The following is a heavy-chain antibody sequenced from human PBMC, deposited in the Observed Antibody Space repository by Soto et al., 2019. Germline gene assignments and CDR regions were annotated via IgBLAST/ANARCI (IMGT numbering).Heavy chain of an antibody. V-gene: IGHV1-69*13. Sequence: GASVKVSCKASGGTFSSYAISWVRQAPGQGLEWMGGIIPIFGTANYAQKFQGRVTITADESTSTAYMELSSLRSEDTAVYYCARGGYRGGGGDCYPICLNYGMDVWGQGTTVTVSS. CDR2: IIPIFGTA. CDR3: ARGGYRGGGGDCYPICLNYGMDV. J-gene: IGHJ6*02. D-gene: IGHD2-21*02. CDR1: GGTFSSYA.